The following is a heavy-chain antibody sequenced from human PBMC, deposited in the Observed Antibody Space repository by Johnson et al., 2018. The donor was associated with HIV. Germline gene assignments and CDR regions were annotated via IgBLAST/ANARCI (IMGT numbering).Heavy chain of an antibody. Sequence: VQLVESGGGLVQPGGSLRLSCAASGFTLRSTWMSWVRQAPGKGLEYVSAISSNGGSTYYANSVEGRFTISRDNSKNTLYLQMGSLRAEDMAVYYCAIPYYYDSSAYHWGQGTMVTVSS. V-gene: IGHV3-64*01. CDR1: GFTLRSTW. CDR3: AIPYYYDSSAYH. CDR2: ISSNGGST. D-gene: IGHD3-22*01. J-gene: IGHJ3*01.